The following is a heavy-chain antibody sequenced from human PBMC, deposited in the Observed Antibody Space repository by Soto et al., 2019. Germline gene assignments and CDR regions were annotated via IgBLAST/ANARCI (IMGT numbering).Heavy chain of an antibody. CDR3: ARDPHEYWTSYWFDP. D-gene: IGHD3-3*01. J-gene: IGHJ5*02. CDR2: LSAYDGKT. CDR1: GYNFNIYG. Sequence: GASVKVSCKASGYNFNIYGINWVRPAPGQGLELMGWLSAYDGKTTYAEKFQGRVTMTTDASTSTAYMELRSLRSDDTAVYYCARDPHEYWTSYWFDPWGQGTLVTVS. V-gene: IGHV1-18*01.